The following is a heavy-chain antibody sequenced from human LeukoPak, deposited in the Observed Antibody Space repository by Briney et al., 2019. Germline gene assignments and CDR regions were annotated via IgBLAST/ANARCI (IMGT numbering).Heavy chain of an antibody. V-gene: IGHV3-7*03. D-gene: IGHD3-3*01. Sequence: GGSLRLSCAASGFTFSSYWMSWVRQAPGKGLEWVANIKQDGSEKYYVDSVKGRFTISRDNAKNSLYLQMNSLRAEDTAVYYCATSITIFGVVSYFDYWGQGTLVTVSS. J-gene: IGHJ4*02. CDR3: ATSITIFGVVSYFDY. CDR2: IKQDGSEK. CDR1: GFTFSSYW.